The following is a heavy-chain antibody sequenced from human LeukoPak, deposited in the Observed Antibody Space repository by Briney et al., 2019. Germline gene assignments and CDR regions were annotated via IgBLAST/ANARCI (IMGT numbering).Heavy chain of an antibody. CDR2: VSAYADNA. V-gene: IGHV1-18*01. CDR1: GYTFTSYG. D-gene: IGHD6-6*01. J-gene: IGHJ6*03. CDR3: ARAPSSSSRYYYYMDV. Sequence: GASVKVSCKASGYTFTSYGITWVRQAPGQGLEWMGWVSAYADNANYVQKIQGRVTMTTDTSTSTAYMELRSLRSDDTAVYYCARAPSSSSRYYYYMDVWGKGTTVTVSS.